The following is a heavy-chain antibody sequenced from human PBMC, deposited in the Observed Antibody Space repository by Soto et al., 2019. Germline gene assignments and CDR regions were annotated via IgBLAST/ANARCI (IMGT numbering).Heavy chain of an antibody. CDR2: IIPIFGTA. CDR3: ASRGGYSSGSGREFDY. V-gene: IGHV1-69*01. Sequence: ASVKVSCKASGGTFSSYAISWVRQAPGQGLEWMGGIIPIFGTANYAQKFQGRVTITADESTSTAYMELSSLRSEDTAVYYCASRGGYSSGSGREFDYWGQGTLVTVSS. J-gene: IGHJ4*02. CDR1: GGTFSSYA. D-gene: IGHD6-19*01.